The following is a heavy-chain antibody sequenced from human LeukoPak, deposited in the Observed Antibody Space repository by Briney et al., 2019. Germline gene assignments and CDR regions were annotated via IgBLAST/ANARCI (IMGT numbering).Heavy chain of an antibody. J-gene: IGHJ4*02. CDR3: ARDYLEHGGYGGLMAKRFDY. Sequence: GATVKVSCKASGYTFTSYGISWGRQAPGQGLEWMGWISAYNGNTNYAKKLQGRVTMTTDTSTSTAYTELRSLRSDDTAVYYCARDYLEHGGYGGLMAKRFDYWGQGTLVTVSS. D-gene: IGHD5-12*01. V-gene: IGHV1-18*01. CDR1: GYTFTSYG. CDR2: ISAYNGNT.